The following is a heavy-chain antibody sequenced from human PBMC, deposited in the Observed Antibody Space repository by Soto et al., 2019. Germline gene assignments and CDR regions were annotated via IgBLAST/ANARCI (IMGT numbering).Heavy chain of an antibody. D-gene: IGHD4-17*01. J-gene: IGHJ6*02. V-gene: IGHV3-23*01. Sequence: HPGGSLRLSCAASGFIFSNYAMSWVRQAPGKGLEWVSAISGSGGSTYYADSVKGRFTISRDNSKNTLYLQMNSLRAEDTAVYYCARVGDYGDYGASPYYYYGMDVWGQGTTVTVSS. CDR1: GFIFSNYA. CDR3: ARVGDYGDYGASPYYYYGMDV. CDR2: ISGSGGST.